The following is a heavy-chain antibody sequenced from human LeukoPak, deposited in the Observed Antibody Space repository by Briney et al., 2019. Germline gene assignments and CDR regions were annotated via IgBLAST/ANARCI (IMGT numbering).Heavy chain of an antibody. D-gene: IGHD6-19*01. Sequence: GGSLRLSCAASGFTFSSYWMHWVRQAPGKGLVWVSRINSDGSSTNYADSVKGRFTISRDNAKNTLYLQMDSLRAEDTAVYHCVRSKYSGASTIWGQGTLVTVSS. V-gene: IGHV3-74*01. CDR3: VRSKYSGASTI. CDR2: INSDGSST. CDR1: GFTFSSYW. J-gene: IGHJ4*02.